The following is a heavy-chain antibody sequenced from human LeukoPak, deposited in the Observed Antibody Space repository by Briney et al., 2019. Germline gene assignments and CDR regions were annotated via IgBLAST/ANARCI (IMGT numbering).Heavy chain of an antibody. V-gene: IGHV3-21*01. CDR1: GFTFSSYG. CDR3: ATGEMATAGYYFDY. J-gene: IGHJ4*02. Sequence: GGSLRLSCAASGFTFSSYGMNCVRQAPGKGLEWVSFISSSSTYIYYADSVEGRFTISRDNAKNSLYLQMNSLRAEDTAVYHCATGEMATAGYYFDYWGQGTLVTVSS. D-gene: IGHD5-24*01. CDR2: ISSSSTYI.